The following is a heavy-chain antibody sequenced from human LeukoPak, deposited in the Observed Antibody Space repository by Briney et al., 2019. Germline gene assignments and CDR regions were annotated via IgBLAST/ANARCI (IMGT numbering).Heavy chain of an antibody. V-gene: IGHV4-61*02. CDR2: IYANGDT. CDR1: SGSINVDGYY. D-gene: IGHD5-24*01. CDR3: ARVFRRGVYNYDGFDI. J-gene: IGHJ3*02. Sequence: PSETLSLTCIVSSGSINVDGYYWSWLRQPAGKGLEWIGRIYANGDTNYSPSLESRVTISIDTSKNQFSLRLSSVTAADSAVYFCARVFRRGVYNYDGFDIWGQGTTVTVSS.